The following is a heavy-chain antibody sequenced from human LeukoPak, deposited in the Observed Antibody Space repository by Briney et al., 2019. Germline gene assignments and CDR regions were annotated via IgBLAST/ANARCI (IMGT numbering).Heavy chain of an antibody. D-gene: IGHD6-19*01. CDR3: ARDMAVAALSWFDP. CDR1: GYTFTGYY. Sequence: ASVPVTCKASGYTFTGYYMHWVRQAPAQELEWMGWINPNSGGTNYAQKFQGRVTMTRDTSISTAYMELSRLRSDDTAVYYCARDMAVAALSWFDPGGQRTLVTVSS. V-gene: IGHV1-2*02. J-gene: IGHJ5*02. CDR2: INPNSGGT.